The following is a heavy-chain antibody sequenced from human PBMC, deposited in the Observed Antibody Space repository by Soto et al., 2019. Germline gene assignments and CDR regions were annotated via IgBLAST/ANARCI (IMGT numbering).Heavy chain of an antibody. V-gene: IGHV1-69*13. CDR3: ARGLLYYDILTGYRNWFDP. CDR2: IIPIFGTA. J-gene: IGHJ5*02. D-gene: IGHD3-9*01. CDR1: GGTFSSYA. Sequence: SVKVSCKASGGTFSSYAISWVRQAPGQGLEWMWVIIPIFGTANYAQKFQGRVTITADESTSTAYMELSSLRSEDTTVYYCARGLLYYDILTGYRNWFDPWGQGTLVTVSS.